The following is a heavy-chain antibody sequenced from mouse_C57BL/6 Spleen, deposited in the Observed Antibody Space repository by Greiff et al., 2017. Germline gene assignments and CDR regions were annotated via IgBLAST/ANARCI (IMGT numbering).Heavy chain of an antibody. CDR1: GYTFTSYW. CDR3: ARYSTVVAPYFDY. J-gene: IGHJ2*01. CDR2: IDPSDSET. Sequence: QVQLQQPGAELVRPGSSVKLSCKASGYTFTSYWMHWVKQRPIQGLEWIGNIDPSDSETHYNQKFKDKATLTVDKSSSTAYMQLSSLTSEDSAVYYCARYSTVVAPYFDYWGQGTTLTVSS. V-gene: IGHV1-52*01. D-gene: IGHD1-1*01.